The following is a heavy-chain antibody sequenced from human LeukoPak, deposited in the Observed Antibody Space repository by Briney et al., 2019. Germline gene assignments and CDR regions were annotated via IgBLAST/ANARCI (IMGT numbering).Heavy chain of an antibody. V-gene: IGHV3-13*01. CDR3: ARGPARYCSSTSCYYYYYMDV. J-gene: IGHJ6*03. CDR1: GFTFSSYD. Sequence: GGSLRLSCAASGFTFSSYDMHWVRQATGKGLEWVSAIGTAGDTYYPGSVKGRFTISRENAKNSLYLQMNSLRAGDTAVYYCARGPARYCSSTSCYYYYYMDVWGKGTTVTISS. D-gene: IGHD2-2*01. CDR2: IGTAGDT.